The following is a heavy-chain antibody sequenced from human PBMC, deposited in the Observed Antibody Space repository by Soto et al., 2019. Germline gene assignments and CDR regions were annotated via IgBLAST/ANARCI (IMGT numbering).Heavy chain of an antibody. J-gene: IGHJ4*02. CDR2: ISPHNNNT. CDR1: GYRFTTYA. CDR3: ARGKFYFDN. V-gene: IGHV1-18*01. Sequence: QVQLVQSETEVKKPGASVKVSCKASGYRFTTYAITWVRQAPGQGLEWMGWISPHNNNTEYVQKFQGRVAMTVDTSTSTTYMEVRSMRSDDTALYYCARGKFYFDNWGQGTLVTVSS.